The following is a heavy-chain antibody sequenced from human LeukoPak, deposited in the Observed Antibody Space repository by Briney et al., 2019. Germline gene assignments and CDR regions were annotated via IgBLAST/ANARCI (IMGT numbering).Heavy chain of an antibody. Sequence: GASVKVSCKASGGTFSSYGISWVRQAPGQGLEWMGWISAYNGNTNYAQKLQGRVTMTTDTSTSTAYMELRSLRSDDTAVYYCARDGSYSSSWYQSFDYWGQGTLVTVSS. CDR1: GGTFSSYG. CDR3: ARDGSYSSSWYQSFDY. CDR2: ISAYNGNT. V-gene: IGHV1-18*01. J-gene: IGHJ4*02. D-gene: IGHD6-13*01.